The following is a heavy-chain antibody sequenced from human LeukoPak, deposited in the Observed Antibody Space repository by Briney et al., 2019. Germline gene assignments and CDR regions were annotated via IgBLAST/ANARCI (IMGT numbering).Heavy chain of an antibody. CDR2: IYYSGNT. CDR3: ARDRDSSGWDLFDY. V-gene: IGHV4-39*07. D-gene: IGHD6-19*01. Sequence: SETLSLTCTVSGDSISTSNSYWGWIRQPPGKGLEWIGSIYYSGNTYYNASLKSRVTISVDTSKNQFSLKLSSVTAADTAVYYCARDRDSSGWDLFDYWGQGTLVTVSS. J-gene: IGHJ4*02. CDR1: GDSISTSNSY.